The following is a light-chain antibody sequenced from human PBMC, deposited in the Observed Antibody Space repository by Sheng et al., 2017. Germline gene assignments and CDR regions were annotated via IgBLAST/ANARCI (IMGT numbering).Light chain of an antibody. CDR1: SSDVGRYDH. CDR3: CSYAGGLYV. Sequence: QSALTQPRSVSGSPGQSVTISCTGTSSDVGRYDHVSWYQQHPGKAPKLMIYDVTKRPSGVPDRFSGSKSGNTASLAISGLQAEDEADYYCCSYAGGLYVFGIGTEVTVL. J-gene: IGLJ1*01. V-gene: IGLV2-11*01. CDR2: DVT.